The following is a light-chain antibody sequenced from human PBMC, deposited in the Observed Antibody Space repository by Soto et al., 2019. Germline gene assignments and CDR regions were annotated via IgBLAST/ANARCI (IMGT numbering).Light chain of an antibody. Sequence: DIQMTQSPSSLSASVGDRVTITCRASQSISSYLNWYQQKPGKAPKLLIYSASNLQSGVTSRFSGSGSGTDFTLTITSLQPEDFATYYCQQSFSTPTFGQGTRRRL. CDR2: SAS. CDR3: QQSFSTPT. CDR1: QSISSY. V-gene: IGKV1-39*01. J-gene: IGKJ5*01.